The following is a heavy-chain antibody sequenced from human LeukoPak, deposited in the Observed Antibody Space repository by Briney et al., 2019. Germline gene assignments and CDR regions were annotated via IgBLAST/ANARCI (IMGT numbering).Heavy chain of an antibody. J-gene: IGHJ4*02. CDR1: GGSISSYY. CDR2: IYYSGST. V-gene: IGHV4-59*01. D-gene: IGHD6-6*01. CDR3: ASAKPSVAARLYFDY. Sequence: SETLSLTCTVSGGSISSYYWSWIRQPPGKGLEWIGYIYYSGSTNYNPSLKSRVTISVDTSKNQFSLKLSSVTAADTAVYYCASAKPSVAARLYFDYWGQGTLVTVSS.